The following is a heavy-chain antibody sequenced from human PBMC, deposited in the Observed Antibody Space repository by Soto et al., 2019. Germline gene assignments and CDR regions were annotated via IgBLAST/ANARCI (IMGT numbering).Heavy chain of an antibody. CDR2: ISAAGGLT. J-gene: IGHJ6*02. V-gene: IGHV3-23*01. Sequence: GGSLRLSCAASDSTFSSYAMSWVRQAPGKGLEWVSAISAAGGLTYLTDFVKGRFTISRDNSKNTLYLQMNSLRADDTAIYYCALLRYFDWSNYYAMDVWGLGTTVTVSS. CDR1: DSTFSSYA. D-gene: IGHD3-9*01. CDR3: ALLRYFDWSNYYAMDV.